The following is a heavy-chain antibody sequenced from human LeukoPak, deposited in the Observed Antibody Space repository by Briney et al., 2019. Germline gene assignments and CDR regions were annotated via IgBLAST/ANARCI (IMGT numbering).Heavy chain of an antibody. V-gene: IGHV3-43*02. J-gene: IGHJ6*02. Sequence: GGSLRLSCAASGFTFVDYAMHWVRQAPGKGLEWVSLISGDGGSTYYADSVKGRFTISRDNSKNSLYLQMNSLRTEDTALYYCAKDIAACSGGSCRRDYYGMDVWGQGTTVTVSS. D-gene: IGHD2-15*01. CDR3: AKDIAACSGGSCRRDYYGMDV. CDR2: ISGDGGST. CDR1: GFTFVDYA.